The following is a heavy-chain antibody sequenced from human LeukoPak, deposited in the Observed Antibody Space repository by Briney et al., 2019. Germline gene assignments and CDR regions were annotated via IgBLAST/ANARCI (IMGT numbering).Heavy chain of an antibody. CDR1: GGSISSGGYS. D-gene: IGHD3-10*01. Sequence: PSETLSLTCAVSGGSISSGGYSWSWIRQPPGKGLEWIGYIYHSGSTYYNPSLKSRVTISVDRSKNQFSLKLSSVTAADTAVYYCARLGYGSGDWGQGTLVTVSS. V-gene: IGHV4-30-2*01. CDR3: ARLGYGSGD. J-gene: IGHJ4*02. CDR2: IYHSGST.